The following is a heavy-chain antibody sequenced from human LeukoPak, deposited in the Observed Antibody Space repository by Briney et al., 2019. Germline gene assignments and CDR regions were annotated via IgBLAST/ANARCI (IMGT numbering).Heavy chain of an antibody. CDR3: ARSGWHSSPFYYFDY. V-gene: IGHV4-59*08. D-gene: IGHD2/OR15-2a*01. CDR1: GGSISSYY. Sequence: PSETLSLTCTVCGGSISSYYWSWLRQPPGKGLEWIGYIYYSGSTKYNTSLKSLVTISVYTSNSQFSLNLSSVTAADTAVYYCARSGWHSSPFYYFDYWGQGTLVTVSS. CDR2: IYYSGST. J-gene: IGHJ4*02.